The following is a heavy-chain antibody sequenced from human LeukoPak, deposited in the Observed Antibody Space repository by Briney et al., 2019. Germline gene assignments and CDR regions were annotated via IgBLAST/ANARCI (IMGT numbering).Heavy chain of an antibody. J-gene: IGHJ4*02. CDR1: GFTFSSYA. V-gene: IGHV3-23*01. CDR3: AKIPIVVVVAAHFDY. CDR2: ISGSGGST. Sequence: GGSLRLSCAASGFTFSSYAMSWVRQAPGKGLEWVSAISGSGGSTYYADSVKGRFTISRDISKNTLYLQMNSLRAEDTAVYYCAKIPIVVVVAAHFDYWGQGTLVTVSS. D-gene: IGHD2-15*01.